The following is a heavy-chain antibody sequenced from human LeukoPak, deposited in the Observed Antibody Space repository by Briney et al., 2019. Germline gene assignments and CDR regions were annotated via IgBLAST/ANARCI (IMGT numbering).Heavy chain of an antibody. D-gene: IGHD6-13*01. V-gene: IGHV3-23*01. CDR1: GFTFSSYA. Sequence: PGGSLRLSCAASGFTFSSYAMSWVRQAPGKGLEWGSAISGSGAGTYYADSVKGRFTISRDNSKNTLYLQMHSLRAEDTAVYYCATNTSSWSFDYWGQGTLVTVSS. J-gene: IGHJ4*02. CDR3: ATNTSSWSFDY. CDR2: ISGSGAGT.